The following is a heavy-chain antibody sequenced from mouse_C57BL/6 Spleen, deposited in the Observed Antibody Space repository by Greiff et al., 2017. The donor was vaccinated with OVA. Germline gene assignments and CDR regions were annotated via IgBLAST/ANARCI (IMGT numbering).Heavy chain of an antibody. CDR2: IDPSDSYT. V-gene: IGHV1-59*01. Sequence: QVQLQQPGAELVRPGTSVKLSCKASGYTFTSYWMHWVKQRPGQGLEWFGVIDPSDSYTNYNQKFKGKATLTVAPSSSTAYMQLSSLTSEDSAVYYCARRNYYGNYAYFDVWGTGTTVTVSS. CDR3: ARRNYYGNYAYFDV. J-gene: IGHJ1*03. D-gene: IGHD2-1*01. CDR1: GYTFTSYW.